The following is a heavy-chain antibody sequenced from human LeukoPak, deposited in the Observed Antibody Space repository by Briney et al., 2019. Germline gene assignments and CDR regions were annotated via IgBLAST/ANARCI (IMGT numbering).Heavy chain of an antibody. J-gene: IGHJ4*02. CDR3: ARERYTAYGNLAH. Sequence: ASVKVSCKASVYTFTNYPMHWVRQAPGQGLEWMGWINPNSGDTNYVQKFQGRGTMSTDPSIITAYIGISGLRADDTGACACARERYTAYGNLAHGAQGTQVTLSS. D-gene: IGHD5-12*01. V-gene: IGHV1-2*02. CDR1: VYTFTNYP. CDR2: INPNSGDT.